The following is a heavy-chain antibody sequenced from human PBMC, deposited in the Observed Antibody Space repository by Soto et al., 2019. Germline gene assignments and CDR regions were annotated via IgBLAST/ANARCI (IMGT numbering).Heavy chain of an antibody. V-gene: IGHV1-69*13. CDR2: IIPIFGTA. D-gene: IGHD6-6*01. CDR3: ARELDSSSPYLDY. J-gene: IGHJ4*02. Sequence: GASVKVSCKASGRTFSSYAISWVRQAPGQGLEWMGGIIPIFGTANYAQKFQGRVTITADESTSTAYMELSSPRSENTALYYCARELDSSSPYLDYSAQGTLVSV. CDR1: GRTFSSYA.